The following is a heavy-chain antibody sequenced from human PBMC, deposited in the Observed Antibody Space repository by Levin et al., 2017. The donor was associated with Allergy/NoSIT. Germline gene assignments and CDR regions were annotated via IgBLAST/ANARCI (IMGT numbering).Heavy chain of an antibody. CDR2: MNPRSGRT. J-gene: IGHJ5*02. CDR1: GYTFTNFD. D-gene: IGHD2-21*01. Sequence: ASVKVSCTASGYTFTNFDVNWVRQATGQGLEWMGWMNPRSGRTGYAQKFQGRVSMTRDTSTGTAYLELRSLTSEDTAVYYCAGMDRDLIDVDSNWFDPWGQGTLVTVSS. CDR3: AGMDRDLIDVDSNWFDP. V-gene: IGHV1-8*01.